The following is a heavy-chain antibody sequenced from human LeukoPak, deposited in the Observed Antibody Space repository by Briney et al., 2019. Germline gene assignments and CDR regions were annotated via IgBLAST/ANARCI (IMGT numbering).Heavy chain of an antibody. Sequence: SETLSLTCSGSNYSISNSLYWGWHRQPPGKGLEWIGSIYRSGSTFYNPSLKSRVTISLDTSKYQFSLKLSSVTAADTAVYFCARGTYGYYMDVWGKGTTVTVSS. D-gene: IGHD4-17*01. CDR3: ARGTYGYYMDV. CDR2: IYRSGST. CDR1: NYSISNSLY. V-gene: IGHV4-38-2*02. J-gene: IGHJ6*03.